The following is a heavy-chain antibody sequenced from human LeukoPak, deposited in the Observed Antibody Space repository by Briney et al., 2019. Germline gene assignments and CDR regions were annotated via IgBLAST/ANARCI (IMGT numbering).Heavy chain of an antibody. Sequence: SETLSLTCTVSGGSISSYYWSWIRQPPGKGLEWIGYIYYSGSTKYNPSLKSRVTISVDTSKNQFSLKLSSVTAADTAVYYCASIYGSGSYALDYWGQGTLVTVSS. J-gene: IGHJ4*02. CDR3: ASIYGSGSYALDY. D-gene: IGHD3-10*01. CDR2: IYYSGST. CDR1: GGSISSYY. V-gene: IGHV4-59*01.